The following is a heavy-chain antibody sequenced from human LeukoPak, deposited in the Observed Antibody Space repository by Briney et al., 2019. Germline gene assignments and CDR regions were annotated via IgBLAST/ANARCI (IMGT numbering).Heavy chain of an antibody. Sequence: GGSLRLSCEGSGFTFSNAWMNWVRQAPGKGLELVGRIRSKTDGGTTDYSTPVKGRFTVSRDDSKNTVFLQMNSLKIEDTAVYYCTTLDLWSGNPNWVDPWGQGTLVIVSS. D-gene: IGHD3-3*01. J-gene: IGHJ5*02. V-gene: IGHV3-15*01. CDR1: GFTFSNAW. CDR3: TTLDLWSGNPNWVDP. CDR2: IRSKTDGGTT.